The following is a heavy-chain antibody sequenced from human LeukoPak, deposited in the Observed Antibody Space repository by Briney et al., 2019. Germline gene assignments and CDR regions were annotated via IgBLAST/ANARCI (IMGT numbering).Heavy chain of an antibody. D-gene: IGHD3-22*01. V-gene: IGHV5-51*01. CDR3: ARHGGDYYDRSGYAPFDP. J-gene: IGHJ5*02. Sequence: GESLKISCKGSGYSFTSYWIGWVRQMPGKGLEWMGIIYPGDSDPRYSPSFQAQVTISADKSISTAYLQWSSLKASDTAMYYCARHGGDYYDRSGYAPFDPWGQGTLVTVSS. CDR1: GYSFTSYW. CDR2: IYPGDSDP.